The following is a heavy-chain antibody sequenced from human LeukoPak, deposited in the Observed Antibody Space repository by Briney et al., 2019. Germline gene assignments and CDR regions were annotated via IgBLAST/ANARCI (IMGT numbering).Heavy chain of an antibody. J-gene: IGHJ6*02. CDR2: ISGSGGST. CDR1: GFTFSSYA. D-gene: IGHD3-22*01. CDR3: AKARSSRDSSGYYPTNYYYYYYGMDV. V-gene: IGHV3-23*01. Sequence: PGGSLRLYCAASGFTFSSYAMSWVRQAPGKGLEWVSAISGSGGSTYYADSVKGRFTISRDNCKNTLYLQMNSLRAEDKAVYYCAKARSSRDSSGYYPTNYYYYYYGMDVWGQGTTVTVSS.